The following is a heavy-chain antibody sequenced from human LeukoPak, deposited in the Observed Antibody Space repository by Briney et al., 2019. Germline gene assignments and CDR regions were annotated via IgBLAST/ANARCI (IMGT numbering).Heavy chain of an antibody. CDR2: IYYRGST. D-gene: IGHD5-24*01. Sequence: SETLSLTCTVSGGSISSYYWSWIRQPPGKGLEWIGYIYYRGSTNYNPSLKSRVTISVDTSKNQFSLKLSSVTAADTAVYYCARERDGWEFDYWGQGTLVTVSS. V-gene: IGHV4-59*01. CDR3: ARERDGWEFDY. CDR1: GGSISSYY. J-gene: IGHJ4*02.